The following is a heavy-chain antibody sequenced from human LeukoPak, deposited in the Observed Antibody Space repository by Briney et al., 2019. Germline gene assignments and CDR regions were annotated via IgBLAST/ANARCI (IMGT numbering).Heavy chain of an antibody. V-gene: IGHV3-7*04. Sequence: GGSLRLSCAASGFIFSEYWMNWIRQAPGKGLEWVTKIKQEGSEKYYVDSVKGRFTISRDNAKNSLYLQMNSLRAEDTAVYYCARGGGNFDYWGQGTLVTVSS. D-gene: IGHD3-16*01. J-gene: IGHJ4*02. CDR3: ARGGGNFDY. CDR1: GFIFSEYW. CDR2: IKQEGSEK.